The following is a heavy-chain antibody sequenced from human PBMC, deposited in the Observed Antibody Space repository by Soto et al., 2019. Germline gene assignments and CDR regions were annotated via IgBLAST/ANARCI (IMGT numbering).Heavy chain of an antibody. CDR2: ISSDGSYK. CDR1: GFSFSNFG. V-gene: IGHV3-30*18. Sequence: PGGSLRLSCAASGFSFSNFGMHWVRQAPGKGLEWVAIISSDGSYKNYADSVKGRFTISRDNSKNTLYLQMNSLRTDDTAVYYCAKEGSLVPIKYLHHWGQGTLVTVSS. CDR3: AKEGSLVPIKYLHH. J-gene: IGHJ1*01.